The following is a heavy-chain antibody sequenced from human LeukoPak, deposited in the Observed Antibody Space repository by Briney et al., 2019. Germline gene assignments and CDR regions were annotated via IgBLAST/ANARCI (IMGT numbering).Heavy chain of an antibody. Sequence: GGSLRLSCAASGFTLSSSAMSWVRQAPGKGLEWVSAISNNGGYTYYADSVQGRFTISRDNSKSTLCLQMNSLRAEDTAVYYCAKQLGYCSDGSCYFPYWGQGTLVTVSS. J-gene: IGHJ4*02. CDR2: ISNNGGYT. CDR1: GFTLSSSA. V-gene: IGHV3-23*01. D-gene: IGHD2-15*01. CDR3: AKQLGYCSDGSCYFPY.